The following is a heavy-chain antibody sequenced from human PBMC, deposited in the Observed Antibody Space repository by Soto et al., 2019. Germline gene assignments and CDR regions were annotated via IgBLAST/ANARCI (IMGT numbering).Heavy chain of an antibody. CDR1: GFTFDDYA. J-gene: IGHJ4*02. D-gene: IGHD4-17*01. Sequence: EVQLVESGGGLVQPGRSLRLSCAASGFTFDDYAMHWVRQAPGKGLEWVSGISWNSGSIGYADSVKGRFTISRDNAKNSLYLQMNSLRAEDTALYYCAKGRVLDYGDSYDYWGQGTLVTVSS. CDR2: ISWNSGSI. V-gene: IGHV3-9*01. CDR3: AKGRVLDYGDSYDY.